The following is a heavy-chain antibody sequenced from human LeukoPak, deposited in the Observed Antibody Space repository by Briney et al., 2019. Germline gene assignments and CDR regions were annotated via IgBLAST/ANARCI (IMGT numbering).Heavy chain of an antibody. CDR3: AMGSTMVLEWNWFDP. CDR2: IIPIFGTA. CDR1: GGTFSSYA. J-gene: IGHJ5*02. V-gene: IGHV1-69*05. Sequence: GSSVKVSCKASGGTFSSYAISWVRQASGQGLEWMGGIIPIFGTANYAQKFQGRVTITTDESTSTAYMELSSLRSEDTAVYYCAMGSTMVLEWNWFDPWGQGTLVTVSS. D-gene: IGHD3-3*01.